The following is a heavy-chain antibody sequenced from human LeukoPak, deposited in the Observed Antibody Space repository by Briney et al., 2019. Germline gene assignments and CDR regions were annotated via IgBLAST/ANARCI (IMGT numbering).Heavy chain of an antibody. CDR1: VFPLSRYA. Sequence: PGGSLRLSRSASVFPLSRYAMHWVREAPAKGLEYGSAISDSGGSTYYADSVKGRFTISRDNSKNTLYLQMSSLRAEDTAVYLCVRGYSFGPYGMDVWGQGTTVTVSS. V-gene: IGHV3-64D*09. CDR2: ISDSGGST. J-gene: IGHJ6*02. CDR3: VRGYSFGPYGMDV. D-gene: IGHD2-15*01.